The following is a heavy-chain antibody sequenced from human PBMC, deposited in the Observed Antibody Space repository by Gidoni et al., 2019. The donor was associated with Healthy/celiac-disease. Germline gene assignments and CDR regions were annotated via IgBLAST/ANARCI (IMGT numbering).Heavy chain of an antibody. CDR3: AHRRGGAAGHLSLGFDP. V-gene: IGHV2-5*02. Sequence: QITLKESGPTLVKPTQTLTLTCTFSGFSLSTSGVGVGWIRQPPGKALEWLALIYWDDDKRYSPSLKSRLTITKDTSKNQVVLTMTNMDPVDTATYYCAHRRGGAAGHLSLGFDPWGQGTLVTVSS. D-gene: IGHD6-13*01. J-gene: IGHJ5*02. CDR1: GFSLSTSGVG. CDR2: IYWDDDK.